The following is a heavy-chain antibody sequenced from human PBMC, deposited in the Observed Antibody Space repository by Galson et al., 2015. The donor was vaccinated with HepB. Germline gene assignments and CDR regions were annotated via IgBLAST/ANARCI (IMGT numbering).Heavy chain of an antibody. V-gene: IGHV4-59*11. Sequence: LSLTCTVSGGSISSHYWNWIRQSPGKGLEWVGYINNRGSTDYTPSLKSRVTISLDTSKNQFSLKLTSVTAADTAMYHCARLILSRTPRGETYFFDYWGQGSLVTVSS. CDR1: GGSISSHY. CDR3: ARLILSRTPRGETYFFDY. J-gene: IGHJ4*02. CDR2: INNRGST. D-gene: IGHD3-10*01.